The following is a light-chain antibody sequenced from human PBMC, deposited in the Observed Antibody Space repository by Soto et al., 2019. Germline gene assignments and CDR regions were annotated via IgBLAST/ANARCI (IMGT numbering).Light chain of an antibody. CDR1: SSDVGGSNH. J-gene: IGLJ3*02. CDR3: CSYAGSYTWV. CDR2: DVN. Sequence: SALTQPRSVSGSPGQSVTISCTGTSSDVGGSNHVSWYRQHPGKAPKVMIYDVNKRPSGVPDRFSGSKSGNTASLTISGLQAEDEADYYCCSYAGSYTWVFGGGTKVTVL. V-gene: IGLV2-11*01.